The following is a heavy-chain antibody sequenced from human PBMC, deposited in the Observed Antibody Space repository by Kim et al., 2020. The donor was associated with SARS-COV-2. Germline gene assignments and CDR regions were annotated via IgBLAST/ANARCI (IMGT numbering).Heavy chain of an antibody. CDR2: IYYSGST. CDR1: GGSISSYY. D-gene: IGHD3-9*01. V-gene: IGHV4-59*01. CDR3: PRVRVDWLDY. J-gene: IGHJ4*02. Sequence: SETLSLTCTVSGGSISSYYWSWIRQPPGKGLEWIGYIYYSGSTNYNPSLKSRVTISVATSKNQFSLKLSSVTAADTAVYYCPRVRVDWLDYWGQGTLVT.